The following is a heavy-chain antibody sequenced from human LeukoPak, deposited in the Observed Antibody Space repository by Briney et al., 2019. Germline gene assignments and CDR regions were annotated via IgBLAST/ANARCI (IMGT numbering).Heavy chain of an antibody. J-gene: IGHJ5*02. D-gene: IGHD2-2*01. Sequence: GASVKVSCKASGYTFTSYAMNWVRQAPGQGLEWMGWINTNTGNPTYAQGFTGRFVFSLDTSVGTAYLQISSLKAEDTAVYYCARDFGICSSTSCHPMGNWFDPWGQGTLVTVSS. CDR2: INTNTGNP. CDR3: ARDFGICSSTSCHPMGNWFDP. V-gene: IGHV7-4-1*02. CDR1: GYTFTSYA.